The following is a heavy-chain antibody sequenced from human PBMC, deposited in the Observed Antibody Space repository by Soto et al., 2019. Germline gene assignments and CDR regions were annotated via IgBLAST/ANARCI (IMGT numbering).Heavy chain of an antibody. Sequence: GGSLRLSCAASGFTFSSYDMHWVRQATGKGLEWVSAIGTAGDTYYPGSVKGRFTISRENAKNSLYLQMNSLRAGDTAVYYCAREGWGGDLDYWGQGTLVTVSS. D-gene: IGHD3-16*01. J-gene: IGHJ4*02. V-gene: IGHV3-13*01. CDR3: AREGWGGDLDY. CDR2: IGTAGDT. CDR1: GFTFSSYD.